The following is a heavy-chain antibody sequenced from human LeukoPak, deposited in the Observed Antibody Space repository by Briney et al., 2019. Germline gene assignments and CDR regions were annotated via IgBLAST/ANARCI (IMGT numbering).Heavy chain of an antibody. CDR2: ISSSTI. CDR1: GFTFSSYS. D-gene: IGHD3-10*01. Sequence: PGGSLRLSCAASGFTFSSYSMNWVRQAPGKGLEWVSYISSSTIYYADSVKGRFTISRDNAKNSLYLQMNSLRAEDTAVYYCARGLKGYGSGSYYIGHSLDYWGQGTLVTVSS. CDR3: ARGLKGYGSGSYYIGHSLDY. J-gene: IGHJ4*02. V-gene: IGHV3-48*01.